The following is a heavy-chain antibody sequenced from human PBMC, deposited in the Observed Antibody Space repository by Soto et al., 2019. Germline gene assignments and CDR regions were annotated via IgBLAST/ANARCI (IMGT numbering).Heavy chain of an antibody. V-gene: IGHV3-9*01. CDR1: GFTFDDYA. J-gene: IGHJ3*02. CDR2: ISWNSGSI. CDR3: AKGPRIVVVPAADYAFDI. D-gene: IGHD2-2*01. Sequence: EVQLVESGGGLVQPGRSLRLSCAASGFTFDDYAMHWVPQAPGKGLEWVSGISWNSGSIGYADSVKGRFTISRDNAKNSLYLQMSSLRAEDTALYYCAKGPRIVVVPAADYAFDIWGQGTMVTVSS.